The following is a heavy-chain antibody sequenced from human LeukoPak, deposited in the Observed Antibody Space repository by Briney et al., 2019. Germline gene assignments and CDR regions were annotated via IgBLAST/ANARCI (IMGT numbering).Heavy chain of an antibody. J-gene: IGHJ3*02. D-gene: IGHD3-22*01. V-gene: IGHV4-4*07. CDR1: NGSISIHY. CDR2: IYTSGST. CDR3: ARIRDSSGYYLGAFDI. Sequence: PSETLSLTCTVSNGSISIHYWSWIRQPAGKGLEWIGRIYTSGSTNYNPSLKSRLTMSLDTSKSQFYLRLTSVTAADTAVYHCARIRDSSGYYLGAFDIWGQGTTVTVSS.